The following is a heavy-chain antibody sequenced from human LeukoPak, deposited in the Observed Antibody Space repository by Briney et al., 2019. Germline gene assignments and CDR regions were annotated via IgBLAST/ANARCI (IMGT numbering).Heavy chain of an antibody. J-gene: IGHJ6*03. D-gene: IGHD4-17*01. CDR1: GFTFSSYA. CDR2: ISGSGGST. Sequence: GGSLRLSCAASGFTFSSYAMSGVRQASGKGLEWVSAISGSGGSTYYAHSVKGRFTISRDNSKNTLYLQMNSLRAEDTAVYYCARRTTNYYYMDVWGKGTTVTVSS. CDR3: ARRTTNYYYMDV. V-gene: IGHV3-23*01.